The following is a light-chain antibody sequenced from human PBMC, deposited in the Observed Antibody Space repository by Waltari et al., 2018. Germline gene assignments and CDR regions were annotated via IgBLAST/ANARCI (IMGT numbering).Light chain of an antibody. CDR3: QQRSNWPPYT. Sequence: EIVLTQSPATLSLSPGERATLPCKASQIVSSSFAWYQQNPGQAPRHLSYDVPNRATGIPARFSGSGSGTDFTLTISSLEPEDVAVYYCQQRSNWPPYTFGQGTKLEIK. J-gene: IGKJ2*01. CDR1: QIVSSS. V-gene: IGKV3-11*01. CDR2: DVP.